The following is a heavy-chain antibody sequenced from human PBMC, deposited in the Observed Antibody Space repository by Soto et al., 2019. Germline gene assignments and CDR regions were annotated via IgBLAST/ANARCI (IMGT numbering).Heavy chain of an antibody. CDR1: GGSISSSNW. D-gene: IGHD1-26*01. J-gene: IGHJ6*02. V-gene: IGHV4-4*02. Sequence: SETLSLTCAVSGGSISSSNWWSWVRQPPGKGLEWIGEIYHSGSTNYNPSLKSRVTISVDKSKNQFSLKLSSVTAADTAVYYCARVEYSGSYYYYYGMDVWGPGTTVTVSS. CDR2: IYHSGST. CDR3: ARVEYSGSYYYYYGMDV.